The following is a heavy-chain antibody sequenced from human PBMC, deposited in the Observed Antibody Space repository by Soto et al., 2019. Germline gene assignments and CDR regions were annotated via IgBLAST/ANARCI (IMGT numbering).Heavy chain of an antibody. V-gene: IGHV1-69*08. CDR1: GGTFSSYT. Sequence: QVQLVQSGAEVKKPGSSVKVSCKASGGTFSSYTISWVRQAPGQGLEWMGRTIPILGIANYAQKFQGRVTITADKSMSTAYMELSSLRSEDTAVYYCARDRRVAVAASNWFDPWGQGTLVTVSS. D-gene: IGHD6-19*01. J-gene: IGHJ5*02. CDR2: TIPILGIA. CDR3: ARDRRVAVAASNWFDP.